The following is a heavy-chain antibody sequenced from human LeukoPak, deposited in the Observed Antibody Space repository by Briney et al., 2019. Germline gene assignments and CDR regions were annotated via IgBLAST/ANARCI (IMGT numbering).Heavy chain of an antibody. CDR2: MNPNSGNT. V-gene: IGHV1-8*01. CDR1: GYTFTSYD. D-gene: IGHD2-2*02. Sequence: GASVKVSCKASGYTFTSYDINRVRQATGQGLEWMGWMNPNSGNTGYAQKFQGRVTMTRNTSISTAYMELSSLRSEGTAVYYCARGSTPYTGDYYYGMDVWGQGTTVTVSS. CDR3: ARGSTPYTGDYYYGMDV. J-gene: IGHJ6*02.